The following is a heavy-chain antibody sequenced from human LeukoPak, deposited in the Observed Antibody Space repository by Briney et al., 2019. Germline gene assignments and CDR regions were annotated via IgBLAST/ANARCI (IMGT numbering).Heavy chain of an antibody. CDR1: GFTFNTYT. V-gene: IGHV3-33*08. CDR3: ARDDRDVVVPANDAFDI. D-gene: IGHD2-2*01. CDR2: IWYDGSNK. J-gene: IGHJ3*02. Sequence: GGSLRLSCAASGFTFNTYTMNWVRQVPGKGLEWVAVIWYDGSNKYYAVSVKGRFTISRDNSKNTLYLQMNSLRVEDTAVYYCARDDRDVVVPANDAFDIWGRGTMVTVSS.